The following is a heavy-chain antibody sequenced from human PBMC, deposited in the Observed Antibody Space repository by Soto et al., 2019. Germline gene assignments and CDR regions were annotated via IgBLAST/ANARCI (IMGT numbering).Heavy chain of an antibody. CDR2: TLYRSTWYN. CDR3: ARETTTVRGNVNHFDY. CDR1: GDSVSSNDAA. Sequence: SQTLSLTCDISGDSVSSNDAAWNWIRQSPSRGLEWLGRTLYRSTWYNDYAVSVKSRITITPDTSKNQFSLQLNSVTPEDTAVYFCARETTTVRGNVNHFDYWGQGTLVTVSS. J-gene: IGHJ4*02. V-gene: IGHV6-1*01. D-gene: IGHD3-10*01.